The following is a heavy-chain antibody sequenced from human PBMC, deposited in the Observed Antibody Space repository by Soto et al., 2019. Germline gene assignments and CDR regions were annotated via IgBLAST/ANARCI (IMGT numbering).Heavy chain of an antibody. J-gene: IGHJ3*02. V-gene: IGHV4-30-2*01. CDR3: ATYRKFFQI. Sequence: TLSLTCTVSGGSIRSGDYYWSWIRQPPGKGLEWSGFIYNSGSTYYNPSLKSRVTISVGRSKNHFFLNLTSVTAADTAVYCCATYRKFFQIWGQGTKVTVSS. CDR1: GGSIRSGDYY. CDR2: IYNSGST.